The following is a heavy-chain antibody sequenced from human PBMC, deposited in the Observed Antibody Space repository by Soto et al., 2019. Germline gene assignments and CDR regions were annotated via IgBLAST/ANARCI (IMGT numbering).Heavy chain of an antibody. D-gene: IGHD3-3*01. J-gene: IGHJ6*03. CDR1: GGSFSGYY. Sequence: SETLSLTCAVYGGSFSGYYWSWIRQPPGKGLEWIGEINHSGSTNYNPSLKSRVTISVDTSKNQFSLKLSSVTAADTAVYYCARGRGLPPKILPNNYYYYYYMDVWGKGTTVTVSS. CDR2: INHSGST. V-gene: IGHV4-34*01. CDR3: ARGRGLPPKILPNNYYYYYYMDV.